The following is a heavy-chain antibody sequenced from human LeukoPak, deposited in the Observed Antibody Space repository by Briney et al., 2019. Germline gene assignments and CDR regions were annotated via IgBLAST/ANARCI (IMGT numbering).Heavy chain of an antibody. CDR2: INPNSGGT. D-gene: IGHD2-15*01. J-gene: IGHJ4*02. Sequence: ASVKVSCKASGYTFTGYYMHWVRQAPGQGLEWMGWINPNSGGTNYAQKFQGRVTMTRDTSISTAYMEPSRLRSDDTAVYYCARERPRYCSGGSCYLGYFDYWGQGTLVTVSS. CDR3: ARERPRYCSGGSCYLGYFDY. V-gene: IGHV1-2*02. CDR1: GYTFTGYY.